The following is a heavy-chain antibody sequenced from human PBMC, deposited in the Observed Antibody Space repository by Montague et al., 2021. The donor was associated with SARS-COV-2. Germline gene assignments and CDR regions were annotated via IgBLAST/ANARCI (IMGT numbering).Heavy chain of an antibody. V-gene: IGHV3-30-3*01. D-gene: IGHD3-10*01. CDR3: ARAAQKQYVLLWFGELLHDAFDI. Sequence: SLRLSLSASGFTFSSYAMHWVRQAPGKGLEWVAVISYDGSNKYYADSVKGRFTISRDNSENTLYLQMNSLRAEDTAVYYCARAAQKQYVLLWFGELLHDAFDIWGQGTMVTVSS. J-gene: IGHJ3*02. CDR2: ISYDGSNK. CDR1: GFTFSSYA.